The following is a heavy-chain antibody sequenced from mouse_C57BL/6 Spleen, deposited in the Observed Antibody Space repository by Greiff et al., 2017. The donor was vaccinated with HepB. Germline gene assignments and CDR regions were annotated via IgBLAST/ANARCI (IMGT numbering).Heavy chain of an antibody. CDR1: GFTFSSYA. CDR3: TRENYSNYDYAMDY. J-gene: IGHJ4*01. D-gene: IGHD2-5*01. Sequence: EVMLVESGEGLVKPGGSLKLSCAASGFTFSSYAMSWVRQTPEKRLEWVAYISSGGDYIYYADTVKGRFTISRDNARNTLYLQMSSLKSEDTAMYYCTRENYSNYDYAMDYWGQGTSGTVSS. CDR2: ISSGGDYI. V-gene: IGHV5-9-1*02.